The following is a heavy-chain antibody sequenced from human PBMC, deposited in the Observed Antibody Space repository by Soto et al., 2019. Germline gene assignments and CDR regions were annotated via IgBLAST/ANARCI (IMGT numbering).Heavy chain of an antibody. Sequence: APVKVSCKASGYSFATSGISWVRQAPGQGVEWRRLISACNGNTNYAQTLQGRVTMTTDTSTSTAYMELRILRSDEAGVYYWARDYTAVSDSSGYYRTDAFEIWGQGTMVTVSS. CDR2: ISACNGNT. D-gene: IGHD3-22*01. CDR1: GYSFATSG. J-gene: IGHJ3*02. V-gene: IGHV1-18*01. CDR3: ARDYTAVSDSSGYYRTDAFEI.